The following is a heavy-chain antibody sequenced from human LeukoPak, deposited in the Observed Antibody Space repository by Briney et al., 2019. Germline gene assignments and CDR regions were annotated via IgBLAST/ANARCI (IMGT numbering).Heavy chain of an antibody. CDR3: ARPDQRGYGYDYSAFDI. D-gene: IGHD5-18*01. Sequence: SETLSLTCSVVGGSLTSSNQYWGWIRQPPGKGLEWIGSIYYSGRTYYNSSLKSRATISVDTSKNQFSLKLSSVTAADTAVYYCARPDQRGYGYDYSAFDIWGQGTMVTVSS. V-gene: IGHV4-39*01. CDR1: GGSLTSSNQY. J-gene: IGHJ3*02. CDR2: IYYSGRT.